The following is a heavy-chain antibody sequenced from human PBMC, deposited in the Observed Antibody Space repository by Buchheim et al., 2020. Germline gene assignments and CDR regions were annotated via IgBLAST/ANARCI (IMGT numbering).Heavy chain of an antibody. J-gene: IGHJ6*02. Sequence: QVQLQESGPGLVKPSETLSLTCTVSGGSISSYYWSWIRQPPGKGLEWIGYIYYSGSTNYNPSLKSRVTISVDTSKNQFSLKLSSVTAADTAVYYCARVSRDYGATYGMDVWGQGTT. D-gene: IGHD4-17*01. CDR3: ARVSRDYGATYGMDV. V-gene: IGHV4-59*12. CDR2: IYYSGST. CDR1: GGSISSYY.